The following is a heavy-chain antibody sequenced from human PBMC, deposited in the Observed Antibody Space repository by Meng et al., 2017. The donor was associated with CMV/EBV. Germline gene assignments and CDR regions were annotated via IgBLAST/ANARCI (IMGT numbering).Heavy chain of an antibody. CDR3: TTDVYCSSTSCSDY. V-gene: IGHV3-15*01. J-gene: IGHJ4*02. Sequence: GGSLRLSCAASGFNSSTYWMGWVRQAPGKGLEWVGCIKSNTDGETTDYAAPVKFRFTISRDNTKNTLYLQMNSLKTADTDAYYCTTDVYCSSTSCSDYWGQGTLVTVSS. CDR2: IKSNTDGETT. D-gene: IGHD2-2*01. CDR1: GFNSSTYW.